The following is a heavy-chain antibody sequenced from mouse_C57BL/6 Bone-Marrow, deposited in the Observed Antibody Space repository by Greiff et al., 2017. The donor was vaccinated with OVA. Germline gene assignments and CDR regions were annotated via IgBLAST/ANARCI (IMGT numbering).Heavy chain of an antibody. J-gene: IGHJ4*01. CDR1: GFSLTSYG. CDR2: IWSGGST. CDR3: ARNGVLRSVGGDARDY. V-gene: IGHV2-2*01. D-gene: IGHD1-1*01. Sequence: VKLMESGPGLVQPSQSLSITCTVSGFSLTSYGVHWVRQSPGKGLEWLGVIWSGGSTDSNAAFISRLSISKDNSKSQVFFKMNSLQADDTAIYYCARNGVLRSVGGDARDYWGQGTSVTVSS.